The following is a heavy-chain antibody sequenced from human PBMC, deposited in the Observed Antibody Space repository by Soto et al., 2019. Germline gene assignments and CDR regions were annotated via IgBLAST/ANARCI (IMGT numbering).Heavy chain of an antibody. CDR2: IIPIFGTA. CDR1: GGTFSSYA. V-gene: IGHV1-69*12. J-gene: IGHJ2*01. Sequence: QVQLVQSGAEVKKPGSSVKVSCKASGGTFSSYAISWVRQAPGQGLEWMGGIIPIFGTANYAQKFQGRVTITADESTSTDYMELRSLRSEDTAVYYCARDYDSSGYYNTYWYFDLWGRGTLVTVSS. CDR3: ARDYDSSGYYNTYWYFDL. D-gene: IGHD3-22*01.